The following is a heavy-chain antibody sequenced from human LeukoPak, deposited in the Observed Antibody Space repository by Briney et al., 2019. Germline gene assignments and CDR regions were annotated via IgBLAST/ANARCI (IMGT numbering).Heavy chain of an antibody. CDR1: GYTFTSYA. V-gene: IGHV1-3*01. D-gene: IGHD2-2*01. J-gene: IGHJ4*02. CDR2: INAGNGNT. CDR3: ARVQSAYCSSSSCYGGYFDY. Sequence: RASVKVSCKASGYTFTSYAMHWVRQAPGQRPEWMGWINAGNGNTKYPQKFQGRVTITRDTSASTAYMELSSLRPEDTAVYYCARVQSAYCSSSSCYGGYFDYWGQGTLVTVSS.